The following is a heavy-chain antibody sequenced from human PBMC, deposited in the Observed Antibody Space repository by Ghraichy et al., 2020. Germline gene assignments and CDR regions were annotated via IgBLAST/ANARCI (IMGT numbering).Heavy chain of an antibody. V-gene: IGHV4-39*01. CDR3: ARGDGYIHEFDY. CDR2: IYYSGST. J-gene: IGHJ4*02. CDR1: GGSISSSSYY. D-gene: IGHD5-24*01. Sequence: SETLSLTCTVSGGSISSSSYYWGWIRQPPGKGLEWIGSIYYSGSTYYNPSLKSRVTISVDTSKNQFSLKLSSVTAADTAVYYCARGDGYIHEFDYWGQGTLVTVSS.